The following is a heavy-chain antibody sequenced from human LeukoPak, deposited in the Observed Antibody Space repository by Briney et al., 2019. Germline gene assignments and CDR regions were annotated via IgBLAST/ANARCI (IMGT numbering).Heavy chain of an antibody. CDR1: GFTVSSND. D-gene: IGHD4-17*01. CDR3: AKDGGDDYGDPRGAFDI. Sequence: PGGSLRLSCAASGFTVSSNDMSWVRQAPGKGLEWVSIIHIGNSTYYADSVKGRFTISRDNSKNTLYLQMNSLRAEDTAVYYCAKDGGDDYGDPRGAFDIWGQGTMVTVSS. CDR2: IHIGNST. J-gene: IGHJ3*02. V-gene: IGHV3-66*02.